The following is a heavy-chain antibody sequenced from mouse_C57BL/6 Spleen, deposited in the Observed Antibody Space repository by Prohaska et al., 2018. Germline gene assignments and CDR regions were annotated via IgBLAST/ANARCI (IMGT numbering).Heavy chain of an antibody. V-gene: IGHV5-9-1*02. CDR1: GFTFSSYA. CDR3: TRECDYDVWFAY. Sequence: DVKLVESGEGLVKPGGSLKLSCAASGFTFSSYAMSWVRQTPGKCMEGVAYISSGGDYIYYADTVKGRFTISRDNARNTLYLQMSSLKSEDTAMYYCTRECDYDVWFAYWGQGTLVTVSA. CDR2: ISSGGDYI. J-gene: IGHJ3*01. D-gene: IGHD2-4*01.